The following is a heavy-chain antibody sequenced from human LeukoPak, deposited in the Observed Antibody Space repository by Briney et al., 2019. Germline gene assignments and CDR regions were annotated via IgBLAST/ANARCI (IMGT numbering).Heavy chain of an antibody. CDR3: ARFNQLSDAFDI. Sequence: ASVEVSCKASGYTFTSYDINWVRQATGQGLEWMGWMNPNSGNTGYAQKFQGRVTITRNTSISTAYMELSSLRSEDTAVYYCARFNQLSDAFDIWGQGTMVTVSS. D-gene: IGHD2-2*01. CDR2: MNPNSGNT. CDR1: GYTFTSYD. V-gene: IGHV1-8*03. J-gene: IGHJ3*02.